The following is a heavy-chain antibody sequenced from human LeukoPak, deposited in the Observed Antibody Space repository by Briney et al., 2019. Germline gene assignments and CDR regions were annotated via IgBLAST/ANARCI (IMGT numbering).Heavy chain of an antibody. V-gene: IGHV3-74*01. CDR2: INSDGSST. J-gene: IGHJ5*02. CDR1: GFTFSSYW. CDR3: ARGKRGYSYSWFDP. D-gene: IGHD5-18*01. Sequence: GGSLRLSCAASGFTFSSYWMHWVRQAPGKGLVWVSRINSDGSSTSYADSVKGRFTISRDNAKNSLYLQMNSLRAEDTAVYYCARGKRGYSYSWFDPWGQGTLVTVSS.